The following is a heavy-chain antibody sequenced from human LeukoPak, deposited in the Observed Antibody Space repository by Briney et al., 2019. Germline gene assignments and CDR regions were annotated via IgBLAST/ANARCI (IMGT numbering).Heavy chain of an antibody. V-gene: IGHV3-30*04. CDR2: ISYDGSNK. D-gene: IGHD3-10*01. Sequence: GGSLRLSCAASGFTFSSYAMHWVRQAPGKGLEWVAVISYDGSNKYYADSVKGRFTISRDNSKNALYLQMNSLRAEDTAVYYCARDRVRGVIKAFDIWGQGTMVTVSS. CDR3: ARDRVRGVIKAFDI. CDR1: GFTFSSYA. J-gene: IGHJ3*02.